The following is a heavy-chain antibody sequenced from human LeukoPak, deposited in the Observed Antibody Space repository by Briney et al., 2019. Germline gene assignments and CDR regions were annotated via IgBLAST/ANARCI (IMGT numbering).Heavy chain of an antibody. V-gene: IGHV5-51*01. CDR1: GYSFTSYW. CDR3: ATLDPNYYDSSGYLF. CDR2: IYPGDSDT. D-gene: IGHD3-22*01. J-gene: IGHJ4*02. Sequence: GESLKISCKGSGYSFTSYWIGWVRQMPGKGLEWMGIIYPGDSDTRYSPSFQGQVTISADKSISTAYLQWSSLKASDTAMYYCATLDPNYYDSSGYLFWGQGTLVTVSS.